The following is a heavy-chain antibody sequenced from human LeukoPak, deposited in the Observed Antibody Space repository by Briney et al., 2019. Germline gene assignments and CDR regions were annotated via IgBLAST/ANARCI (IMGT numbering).Heavy chain of an antibody. Sequence: SETLSLTCTVSGYSINSGDCWGWIRQVPGKGLEWISSVSHSGHPYYNPSLNSRATIFADTSKIQFSLQLSSVTAADTAVYYCARDGGSYYTASPNSWFGPWGQGTLVTVSS. J-gene: IGHJ5*02. V-gene: IGHV4-38-2*02. CDR2: VSHSGHP. D-gene: IGHD1-26*01. CDR1: GYSINSGDC. CDR3: ARDGGSYYTASPNSWFGP.